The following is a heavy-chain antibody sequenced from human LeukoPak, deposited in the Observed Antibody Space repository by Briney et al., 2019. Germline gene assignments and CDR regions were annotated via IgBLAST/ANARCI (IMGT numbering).Heavy chain of an antibody. J-gene: IGHJ4*02. Sequence: SETLSLTCTVSGGSISGFHWNWIRQPPGKGLEWIGYIYYSGSTNYNPSLKSRVTISVDTSKNQFSLKLSSVTAADTAVYYCARALAARPDYFDYWGQGTLVTVSS. D-gene: IGHD6-6*01. CDR1: GGSISGFH. CDR2: IYYSGST. V-gene: IGHV4-59*01. CDR3: ARALAARPDYFDY.